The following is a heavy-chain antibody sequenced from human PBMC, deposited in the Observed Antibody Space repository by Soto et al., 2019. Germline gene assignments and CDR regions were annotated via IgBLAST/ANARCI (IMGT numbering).Heavy chain of an antibody. J-gene: IGHJ5*02. V-gene: IGHV5-51*01. CDR3: ARHKSYYDILTGYYTQNWFDP. D-gene: IGHD3-9*01. Sequence: GESLKISYKGSGYRFTSYWIGWVRQMPGKGLEWMGIIYPGDSDTRYSPSFQGQVTISADKSISTAYLQWSSLKASDTAMYYCARHKSYYDILTGYYTQNWFDPWGQGTLVTVSS. CDR2: IYPGDSDT. CDR1: GYRFTSYW.